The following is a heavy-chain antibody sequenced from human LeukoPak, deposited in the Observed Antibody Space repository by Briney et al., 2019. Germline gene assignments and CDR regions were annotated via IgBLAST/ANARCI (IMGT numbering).Heavy chain of an antibody. Sequence: PGGSLRLSCAASGFTFSSYGMHWVRQAPGKGLEWVAFIRYDGSNKNYAESVKGRFTISRDNSKNTVYLQMNSLRGEDSAVYSCSRALPYGDQDYWGQGTLVTVSS. J-gene: IGHJ4*02. CDR2: IRYDGSNK. D-gene: IGHD4-17*01. CDR1: GFTFSSYG. V-gene: IGHV3-30*02. CDR3: SRALPYGDQDY.